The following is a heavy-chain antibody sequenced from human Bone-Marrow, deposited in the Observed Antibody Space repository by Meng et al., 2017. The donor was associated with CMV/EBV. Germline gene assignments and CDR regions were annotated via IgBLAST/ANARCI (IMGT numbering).Heavy chain of an antibody. V-gene: IGHV3-11*01. J-gene: IGHJ4*02. CDR1: GFTFSDYY. CDR2: ISSSGSTI. D-gene: IGHD1-26*01. CDR3: ARGIVGATPLSDPLGY. Sequence: GGSLRLSCAASGFTFSDYYMSWSRQAPGKGPEWVSYISSSGSTIYYADSVKGRFTISRDNAKNSLYLQMNSLRAEDTAGYYCARGIVGATPLSDPLGYRGQGTLVTVSS.